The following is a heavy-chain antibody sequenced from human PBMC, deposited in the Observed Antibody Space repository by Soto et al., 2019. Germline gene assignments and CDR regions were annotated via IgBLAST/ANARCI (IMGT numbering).Heavy chain of an antibody. V-gene: IGHV1-69*01. J-gene: IGHJ6*02. CDR2: IIPMFGKP. Sequence: QVQLVQSGAEVREPGSSVKVSCEASGGTFRSYAINWVRQAPGQGLEWMGGIIPMFGKPNYAEKFLGRVTIRADESTRTAYMEVTRLKSEDTAVYYCARSMETNYFYCMDVWGLGTTVTGSS. CDR3: ARSMETNYFYCMDV. D-gene: IGHD2-8*01. CDR1: GGTFRSYA.